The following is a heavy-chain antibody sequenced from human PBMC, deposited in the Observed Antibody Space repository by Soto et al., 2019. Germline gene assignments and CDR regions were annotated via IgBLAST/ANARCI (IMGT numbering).Heavy chain of an antibody. D-gene: IGHD2-15*01. CDR2: IWYDGSNK. Sequence: WGSLRLSCAAAGFTFISYGMHWVRQATSKGLEWVAVIWYDGSNKYYADSVKGRFTISRDNSKNTLYLQMNSLRAEDTAVYYCARDGYCSGGSCYSVPVFDYWGQGTLVTVSS. J-gene: IGHJ4*02. CDR3: ARDGYCSGGSCYSVPVFDY. CDR1: GFTFISYG. V-gene: IGHV3-33*01.